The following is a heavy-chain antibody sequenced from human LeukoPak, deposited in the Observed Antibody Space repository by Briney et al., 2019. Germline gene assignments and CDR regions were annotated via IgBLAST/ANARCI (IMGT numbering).Heavy chain of an antibody. D-gene: IGHD6-19*01. V-gene: IGHV3-23*01. Sequence: GGSVKLFCAASGFTFSDYAMSWVGQVPGKGLEWVSAISGSGGSIHYPDSGPYTISRDNSKSTLYLQMGSLRVEDTAVYYCARGRGYSSGWYRLEFDSWGQATLLTVSS. CDR3: ARGRGYSSGWYRLEFDS. J-gene: IGHJ5*01. CDR2: ISGSGGSI. CDR1: GFTFSDYA.